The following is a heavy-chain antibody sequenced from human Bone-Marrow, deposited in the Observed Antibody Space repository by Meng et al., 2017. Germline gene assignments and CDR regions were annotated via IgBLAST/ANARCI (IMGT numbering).Heavy chain of an antibody. D-gene: IGHD4-23*01. V-gene: IGHV1-69*13. Sequence: SVKVSCKASGGTFRSYGISWVRQAPGQGLEWMGGIIPIFGTANYAQKFQGSVTITADESTGTAYMERSSLGSEDTAVYYCARERGGGVITSFDYWGQGTLVTVSS. CDR2: IIPIFGTA. CDR3: ARERGGGVITSFDY. J-gene: IGHJ4*02. CDR1: GGTFRSYG.